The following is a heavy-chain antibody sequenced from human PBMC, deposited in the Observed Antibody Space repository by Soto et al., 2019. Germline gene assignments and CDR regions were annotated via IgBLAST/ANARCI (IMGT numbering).Heavy chain of an antibody. CDR2: ISGSGRNT. D-gene: IGHD3-3*01. J-gene: IGHJ6*02. V-gene: IGHV3-23*01. CDR3: AKGDFWSAYSYFYAMDV. Sequence: GGSLRLSCTASGLTLNIYAMTWVRQAPGKGLEWVSSISGSGRNTYYADSVKGRFTISRDNSKNTLYLQMNSLRAEDTAIYYCAKGDFWSAYSYFYAMDVWGQGTTVTVSS. CDR1: GLTLNIYA.